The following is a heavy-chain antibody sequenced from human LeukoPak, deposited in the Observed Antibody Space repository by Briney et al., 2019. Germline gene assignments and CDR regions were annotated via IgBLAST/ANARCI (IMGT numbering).Heavy chain of an antibody. CDR2: ISYSGST. CDR3: ARNFTSTARKWLFQGWFDP. Sequence: PSETLSLTCTVSGGSISSSSSYWGWIRQPPGKGLEWIGSISYSGSTYYNPSLKSRVTISVDTSKNQFSLKLTSVTAADTAVYFCARNFTSTARKWLFQGWFDPWGQGTLVTVSS. V-gene: IGHV4-39*07. J-gene: IGHJ5*02. CDR1: GGSISSSSSY. D-gene: IGHD3-22*01.